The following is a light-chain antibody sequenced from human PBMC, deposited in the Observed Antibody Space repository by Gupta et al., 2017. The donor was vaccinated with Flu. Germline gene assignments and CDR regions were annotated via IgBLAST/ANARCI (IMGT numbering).Light chain of an antibody. CDR2: SNN. CDR1: SSNVETNY. CDR3: ATWDDRLSGPV. Sequence: SSSNVETNYVHWYQQLPRTAPKLLVYSNNQRPSGVTDRFSGSKSGSSASLAITGVRSEDEADYYCATWDDRLSGPVFGGGTKVTVL. J-gene: IGLJ3*02. V-gene: IGLV1-47*01.